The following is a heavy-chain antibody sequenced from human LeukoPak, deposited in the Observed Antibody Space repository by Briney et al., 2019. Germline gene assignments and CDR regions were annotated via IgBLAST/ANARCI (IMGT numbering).Heavy chain of an antibody. J-gene: IGHJ4*02. CDR2: IYYSGST. CDR3: SSSWYGDYYFDY. Sequence: PSETLSLTCTVSGGSISSYYWSWIRQPPGKGLEWIGYIYYSGSTNYNPSLKSRVTISVDTSKNQFSLKLSSVTAADTAVYYCSSSWYGDYYFDYWGQGTLVTVSP. D-gene: IGHD6-13*01. V-gene: IGHV4-59*01. CDR1: GGSISSYY.